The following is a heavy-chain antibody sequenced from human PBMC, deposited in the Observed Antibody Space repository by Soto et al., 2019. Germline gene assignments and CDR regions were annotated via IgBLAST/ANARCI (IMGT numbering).Heavy chain of an antibody. V-gene: IGHV1-69*02. CDR2: IIPILGIA. D-gene: IGHD3-10*01. Sequence: GASVKVSCKASGGTFSSYTISWVRQAPGQGLEWMGRIIPILGIANYAQKFQGRVTITADKSTSTAYMELSSLRSEDTAVYYCARVEGSGSRLGYFDYWGQGTLVTVSS. J-gene: IGHJ4*02. CDR1: GGTFSSYT. CDR3: ARVEGSGSRLGYFDY.